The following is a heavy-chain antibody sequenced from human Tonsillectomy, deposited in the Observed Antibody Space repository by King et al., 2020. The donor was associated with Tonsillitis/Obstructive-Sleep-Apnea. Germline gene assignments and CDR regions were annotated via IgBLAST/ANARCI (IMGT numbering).Heavy chain of an antibody. Sequence: VQLPQWGAGLLKPSETLSLTCAVYGGSFSGYYWSWIRQSPGKGLEWIVEINHGGSTNYDPFLKTRVTISVDTSKNQFSLKLSSVTAADTAVYYCARGDGDYGDAFEIWGQGTVVSISS. D-gene: IGHD4-17*01. CDR1: GGSFSGYY. CDR3: ARGDGDYGDAFEI. J-gene: IGHJ3*02. CDR2: INHGGST. V-gene: IGHV4-34*01.